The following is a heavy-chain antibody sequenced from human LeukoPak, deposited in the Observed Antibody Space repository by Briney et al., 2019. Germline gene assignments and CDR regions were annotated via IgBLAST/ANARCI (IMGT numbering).Heavy chain of an antibody. V-gene: IGHV3-33*08. CDR2: IWYDGSNK. D-gene: IGHD6-6*01. Sequence: GGSLRLSCAASGFTFSSYAMSWVRQAPGKGLEWVAVIWYDGSNKYYADSVKGRFTISRDNSKNTLYLQMNSLRAEDTAVYYCARDASSSSGLADYWGQGTLVTVSS. J-gene: IGHJ4*02. CDR1: GFTFSSYA. CDR3: ARDASSSSGLADY.